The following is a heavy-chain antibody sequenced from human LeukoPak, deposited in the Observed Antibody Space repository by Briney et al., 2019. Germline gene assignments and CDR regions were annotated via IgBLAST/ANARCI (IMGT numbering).Heavy chain of an antibody. CDR1: GYTFTSYF. Sequence: GASVKVSCKASGYTFTSYFMHWVRQAPGQGLEWMGIINPSAGSTTYAQKFQGRVTMTRDMSTRTVYMELSSLRSEDTAVYYCARGGRELLYYYYYMDVWGKGTTVTVSS. D-gene: IGHD1-26*01. V-gene: IGHV1-46*01. CDR3: ARGGRELLYYYYYMDV. CDR2: INPSAGST. J-gene: IGHJ6*03.